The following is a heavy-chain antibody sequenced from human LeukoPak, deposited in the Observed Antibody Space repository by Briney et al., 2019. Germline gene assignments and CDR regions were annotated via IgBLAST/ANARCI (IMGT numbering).Heavy chain of an antibody. CDR1: GYTFTGYY. CDR3: ARPYYYDSSGQYYFDY. CDR2: INPNSGGT. D-gene: IGHD3-22*01. V-gene: IGHV1-2*02. Sequence: GASVKVSCKASGYTFTGYYMHWVRQAPGQGLEWMGWINPNSGGTNYAQKCQGRVSMTRDTSISTAYMELSRLRSDDTAVYYCARPYYYDSSGQYYFDYWGQGTLVTVSS. J-gene: IGHJ4*02.